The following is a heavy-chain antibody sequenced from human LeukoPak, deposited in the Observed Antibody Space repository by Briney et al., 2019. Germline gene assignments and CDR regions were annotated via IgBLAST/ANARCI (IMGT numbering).Heavy chain of an antibody. CDR2: ISSSGSTI. V-gene: IGHV3-11*01. Sequence: GGSLRLSCAASGFTFSDYYMSWIRQAPGKGLEWVSYISSSGSTIYYADSVKGRFTISRDNAKNSLYLQMNSLRAEDTAVYYCARSAYSSWSPEVYFDYWGQGTLVTVSS. CDR1: GFTFSDYY. J-gene: IGHJ4*02. CDR3: ARSAYSSWSPEVYFDY. D-gene: IGHD6-13*01.